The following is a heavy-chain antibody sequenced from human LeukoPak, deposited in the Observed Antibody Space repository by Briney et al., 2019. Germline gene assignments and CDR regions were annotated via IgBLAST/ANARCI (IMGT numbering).Heavy chain of an antibody. V-gene: IGHV3-23*01. Sequence: PGGSLRLSCAASGFTFSSYAMSWVRQAPGKGLEWVSVIDSNVGTTYYADSVKGRFTISRDNSKSTLYLQMNSLRAEDTAVYFCAKRLRYGSGWYYFDYWGQGTLVTASS. D-gene: IGHD6-19*01. CDR3: AKRLRYGSGWYYFDY. J-gene: IGHJ4*02. CDR1: GFTFSSYA. CDR2: IDSNVGTT.